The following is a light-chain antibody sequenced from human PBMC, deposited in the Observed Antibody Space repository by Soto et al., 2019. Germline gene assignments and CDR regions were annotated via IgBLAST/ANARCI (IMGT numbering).Light chain of an antibody. CDR1: QSVSSTY. Sequence: EIVLKQSPGTLSLSPGERATLSCRASQSVSSTYLIWYQQTPGQAPRLLIYGASTRATGIPVRFSGSASGTEFTLTISSLQSEDFAVYYCQQYNNWPPLITFGPGTRLAIK. CDR2: GAS. CDR3: QQYNNWPPLIT. J-gene: IGKJ5*01. V-gene: IGKV3-15*01.